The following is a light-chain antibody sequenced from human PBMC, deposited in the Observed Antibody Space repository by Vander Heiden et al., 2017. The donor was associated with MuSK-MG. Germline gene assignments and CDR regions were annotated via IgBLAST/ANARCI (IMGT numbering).Light chain of an antibody. CDR2: AEN. CDR3: SSRDSSGNHVV. V-gene: IGLV3-19*01. Sequence: SSEQTHAPAVSAALGHRVRITCNGASIRGYSASWYQQKPGQAPILVIYAENKRPSGIPDRFSASGSGNTASLTITGAQAEDEADYYCSSRDSSGNHVVFGGGTKLTVL. CDR1: SIRGYS. J-gene: IGLJ2*01.